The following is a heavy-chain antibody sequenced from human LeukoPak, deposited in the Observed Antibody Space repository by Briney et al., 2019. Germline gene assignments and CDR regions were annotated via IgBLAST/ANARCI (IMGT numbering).Heavy chain of an antibody. CDR2: ITPIFGTA. Sequence: GASVKVSCKASGGTFSSYAISWVRQAPGQGLEWMGGITPIFGTADYAQKFQGRVTITADESTSTAYMELSSLRSEDTAVNYCAGEVCGGDCYFAFDIWGQGTMVIVSS. V-gene: IGHV1-69*13. CDR3: AGEVCGGDCYFAFDI. J-gene: IGHJ3*02. D-gene: IGHD2-21*02. CDR1: GGTFSSYA.